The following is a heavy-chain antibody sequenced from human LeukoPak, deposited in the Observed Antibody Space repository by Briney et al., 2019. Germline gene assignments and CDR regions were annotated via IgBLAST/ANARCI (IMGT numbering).Heavy chain of an antibody. CDR1: GYSFTSYW. CDR2: IYPGDSDT. V-gene: IGHV5-51*01. CDR3: ARRLFDTPPILDAFDI. Sequence: GESLKISCKGSGYSFTSYWIGWVRQMPGKGLEWMGIIYPGDSDTRYSPSFQGQVTISADKSISTAYLQWSSLKASDTAMYYCARRLFDTPPILDAFDIWGQGTMVTVSS. D-gene: IGHD2-2*02. J-gene: IGHJ3*02.